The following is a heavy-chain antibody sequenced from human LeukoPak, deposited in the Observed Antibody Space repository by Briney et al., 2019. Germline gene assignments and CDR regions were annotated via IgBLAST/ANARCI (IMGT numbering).Heavy chain of an antibody. CDR2: ISSSSSYI. V-gene: IGHV3-21*01. Sequence: GGSLRLSCAASGFTFSSYSMNWVRQAPGKGLEWVSSISSSSSYIYYADSVKGRFTISRDNAKNSLYLQMNSLRAEDTAVYYCARGAGSGSYYQARNWFDPWGQGTLVTVSS. CDR1: GFTFSSYS. CDR3: ARGAGSGSYYQARNWFDP. D-gene: IGHD3-10*01. J-gene: IGHJ5*02.